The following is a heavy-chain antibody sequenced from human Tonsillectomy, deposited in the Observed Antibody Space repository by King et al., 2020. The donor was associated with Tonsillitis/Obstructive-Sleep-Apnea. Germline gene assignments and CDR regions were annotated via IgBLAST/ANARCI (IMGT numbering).Heavy chain of an antibody. CDR1: GFTFSSYW. Sequence: VQLVESGGGLVQPGGSLRLSCAASGFTFSSYWIHWVRQAPGKGLVWVSRINDDGSRTKYADSVKGRFTISRDNAKNTLYLQMDSLRAEDTGVYYCARDHYDFWSGYYWDSWGQGTLVTVSS. CDR2: INDDGSRT. CDR3: ARDHYDFWSGYYWDS. D-gene: IGHD3-3*01. V-gene: IGHV3-74*03. J-gene: IGHJ4*02.